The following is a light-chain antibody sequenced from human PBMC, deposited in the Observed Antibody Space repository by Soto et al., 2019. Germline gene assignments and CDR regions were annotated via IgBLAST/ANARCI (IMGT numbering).Light chain of an antibody. CDR1: QSVSSSY. CDR3: QQYGSSPPLT. V-gene: IGKV3-20*01. Sequence: MVLTHSPGTLSLSPGERATLSCRASQSVSSSYLAWYQQKPGQAPRLLIYGASSRATGIPARFSGSGSGTDFTLTISRLETEDFAVYYCQQYGSSPPLTFGGGTKVDIK. J-gene: IGKJ4*01. CDR2: GAS.